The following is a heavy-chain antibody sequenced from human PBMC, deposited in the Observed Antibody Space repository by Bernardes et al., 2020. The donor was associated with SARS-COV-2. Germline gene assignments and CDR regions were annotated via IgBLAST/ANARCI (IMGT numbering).Heavy chain of an antibody. CDR3: ARGGYDFRNYVDFDY. CDR1: GFTFSDYY. V-gene: IGHV3-11*05. Sequence: GGSLRLSCAASGFTFSDYYMSWIRQAPGKGLEWVSYISSSSSYTNYADSVTNYADSVKGRFTISRDNAKNSLYLQMNSLRAEDTAVYYCARGGYDFRNYVDFDYWGQGTLVTVSS. CDR2: ISSSSSYTNYADSVT. J-gene: IGHJ4*02. D-gene: IGHD4-4*01.